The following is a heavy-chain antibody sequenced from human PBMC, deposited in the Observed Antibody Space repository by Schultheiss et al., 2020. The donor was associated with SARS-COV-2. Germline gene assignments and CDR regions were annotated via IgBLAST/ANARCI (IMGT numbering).Heavy chain of an antibody. CDR3: ARGGWVVVHYFDY. Sequence: SETLSLTCTVSGFSITSSGYYWGWIRQTPGKGLEWIGEINHSGSTNYNPSLKSRVTISVDTSKNQFSLKLSSVTAADTAVYYCARGGWVVVHYFDYWGQGTLVTVSS. CDR1: GFSITSSGYY. D-gene: IGHD3-22*01. J-gene: IGHJ4*02. V-gene: IGHV4-39*07. CDR2: INHSGST.